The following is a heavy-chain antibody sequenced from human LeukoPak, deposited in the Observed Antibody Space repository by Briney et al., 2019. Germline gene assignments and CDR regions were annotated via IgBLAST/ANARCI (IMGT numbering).Heavy chain of an antibody. Sequence: RGSPRLSCVASGFTFGKYWMSWVRQAPGKGLEWVANIKLDGSEKNYVDSVKGRFTISRDNTKNSLYLQMNSLRVEDTAVFYCARDQYDTWSRRGNFDSWGQGTLVIVSS. CDR3: ARDQYDTWSRRGNFDS. CDR1: GFTFGKYW. V-gene: IGHV3-7*03. CDR2: IKLDGSEK. J-gene: IGHJ4*02. D-gene: IGHD3-3*01.